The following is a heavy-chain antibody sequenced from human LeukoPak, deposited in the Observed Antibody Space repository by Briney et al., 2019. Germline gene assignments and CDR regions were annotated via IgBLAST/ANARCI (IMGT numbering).Heavy chain of an antibody. J-gene: IGHJ4*02. CDR3: ARGTWIQLWFDY. CDR2: IIPILGIA. V-gene: IGHV1-69*04. CDR1: GGTFSSYA. Sequence: ASVKVSCKASGGTFSSYAISWVRQAPGQGLERMGRIIPILGIANYAQKFQGRVTITADKSTSTAYMELSSLRSEDTAVYYCARGTWIQLWFDYWGQGTLVTVSS. D-gene: IGHD5-18*01.